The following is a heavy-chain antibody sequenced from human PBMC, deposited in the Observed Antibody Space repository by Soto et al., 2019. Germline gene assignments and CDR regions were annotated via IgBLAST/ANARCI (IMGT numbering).Heavy chain of an antibody. V-gene: IGHV1-69*13. J-gene: IGHJ3*02. CDR1: GGTFSSYA. D-gene: IGHD3-22*01. CDR3: ARDRYYYDSSGYYPREPDAFDI. CDR2: IIPIFGTA. Sequence: ASVKVSCKASGGTFSSYAISWVRQAPGQGLEWMGGIIPIFGTANYAQKFQGRVTITADESTSTAYMELSSLRSEDTAVYYCARDRYYYDSSGYYPREPDAFDIWGQGTMVTVSS.